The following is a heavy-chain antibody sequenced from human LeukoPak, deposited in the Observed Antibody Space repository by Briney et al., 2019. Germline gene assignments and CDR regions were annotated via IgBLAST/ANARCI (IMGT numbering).Heavy chain of an antibody. CDR3: ARDRDYGDYHDAFDI. J-gene: IGHJ3*02. V-gene: IGHV3-64*02. Sequence: PGRSLRPSWSTSGFTVSSYAMHSARQAPREGLEYVSAISGNGRSTSYAESVKGRFTNSRDNSKNPRYLQMETLRAEDMAVYYCARDRDYGDYHDAFDIWGQGTVVTVSS. CDR2: ISGNGRST. CDR1: GFTVSSYA. D-gene: IGHD4-17*01.